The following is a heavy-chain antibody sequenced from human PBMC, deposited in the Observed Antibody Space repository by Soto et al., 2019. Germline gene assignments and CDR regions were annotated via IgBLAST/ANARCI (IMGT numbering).Heavy chain of an antibody. V-gene: IGHV4-31*03. J-gene: IGHJ4*02. CDR2: ISYSGSS. D-gene: IGHD3-9*01. CDR3: ERATPAGYADF. CDR1: GGSNIRDGYY. Sequence: PSETLSLTCTVSGGSNIRDGYYWSWIRQHPGKGLEWIAYISYSGSSYSNPSLKSRVTISADTSKNQFSLRLTSVTAADTAVYFCERATPAGYADFWGQGTLVTVSS.